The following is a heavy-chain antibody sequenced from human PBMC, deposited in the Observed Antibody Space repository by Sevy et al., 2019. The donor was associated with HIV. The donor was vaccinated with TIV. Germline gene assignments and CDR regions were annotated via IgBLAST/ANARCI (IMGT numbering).Heavy chain of an antibody. CDR3: AKGDEPTTDYIEYVPNSFDF. CDR1: GFRFNNFG. V-gene: IGHV3-30*02. CDR2: IRYDGINK. J-gene: IGHJ3*01. Sequence: GGSLRLSCAASGFRFNNFGMYWVRQAPGKGLEGVAFIRYDGINKYYVDSVKGRSTISRDNSKDTLYLQMNSLRAEDTAIYYCAKGDEPTTDYIEYVPNSFDFWGQGTMVTVSS. D-gene: IGHD4-4*01.